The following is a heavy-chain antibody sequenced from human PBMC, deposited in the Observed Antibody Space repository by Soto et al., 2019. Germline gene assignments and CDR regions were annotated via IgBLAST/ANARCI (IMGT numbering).Heavy chain of an antibody. CDR2: MNPNSGNT. CDR3: ARGRLWFGALDAFDI. CDR1: GYTFTSYD. D-gene: IGHD3-10*01. V-gene: IGHV1-8*01. Sequence: QVQLVQSGAEVKKPGASVKVSCKASGYTFTSYDINWVRQATGQGLEWMGWMNPNSGNTGYAQKFQGRVTMTRNTSISTAYMVLSSLRSEDMAVYYCARGRLWFGALDAFDIWGQGTMVTVSS. J-gene: IGHJ3*02.